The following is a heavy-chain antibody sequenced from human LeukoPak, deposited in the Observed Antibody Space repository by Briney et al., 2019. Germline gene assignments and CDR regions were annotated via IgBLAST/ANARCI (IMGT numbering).Heavy chain of an antibody. CDR2: IWYDGSNK. V-gene: IGHV3-33*01. CDR1: GFTFSSYG. D-gene: IGHD3-22*01. CDR3: ARGPDYYDSSGYYYFDWYFDY. J-gene: IGHJ4*02. Sequence: GGSLRLSCAASGFTFSSYGMHWVRQAPGKGLEWVAVIWYDGSNKYYADSVKGRSTISRDNSKNTLYLQMNSLRAEDTAVYYCARGPDYYDSSGYYYFDWYFDYWGQGTLVTVSS.